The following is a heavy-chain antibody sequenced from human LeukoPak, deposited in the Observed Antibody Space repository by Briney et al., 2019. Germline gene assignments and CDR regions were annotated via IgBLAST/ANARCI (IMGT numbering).Heavy chain of an antibody. CDR3: AKSGGGSGTNY. CDR2: ISDTGDTT. CDR1: GFTFSDYA. J-gene: IGHJ4*02. V-gene: IGHV3-23*01. Sequence: GGSLRLSCAASGFTFSDYAMTWVRQAPGKGLEWVSLISDTGDTTEHADSVKGRFTISRDNSKNTLYLQLNSLRAEDTAIYYCAKSGGGSGTNYWGQGTLVTVSS. D-gene: IGHD3-10*01.